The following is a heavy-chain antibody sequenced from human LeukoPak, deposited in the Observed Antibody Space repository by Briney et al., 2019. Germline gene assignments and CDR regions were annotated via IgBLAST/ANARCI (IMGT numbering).Heavy chain of an antibody. D-gene: IGHD6-6*01. CDR3: VKDRSIAAPNNDFFDS. Sequence: GGSLRLSYSASGFTFNKFYLHWVRQAPGKGLEFVSHISSNGATTYYADSVKGRFTISRDNYTLYLQMSSLRADETAVYYCVKDRSIAAPNNDFFDSWGQGALVTVSS. V-gene: IGHV3-64D*06. CDR2: ISSNGATT. J-gene: IGHJ4*02. CDR1: GFTFNKFY.